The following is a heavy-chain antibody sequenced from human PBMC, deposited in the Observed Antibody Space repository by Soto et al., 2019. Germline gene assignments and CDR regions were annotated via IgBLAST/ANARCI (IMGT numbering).Heavy chain of an antibody. D-gene: IGHD3-22*01. CDR1: GGLFSSYA. V-gene: IGHV1-69*01. CDR2: IIPVLDTV. Sequence: QEQLVQSGAEVKKSGSSVKVSCKDTGGLFSSYAVSWVRQAPGQGLEWMGGIIPVLDTVYYAQKFQGRVTIPADESTNTDYMELSSLRSEDTAMYYCARGGSGYVWFNEFWGQGTLVTVSS. J-gene: IGHJ4*02. CDR3: ARGGSGYVWFNEF.